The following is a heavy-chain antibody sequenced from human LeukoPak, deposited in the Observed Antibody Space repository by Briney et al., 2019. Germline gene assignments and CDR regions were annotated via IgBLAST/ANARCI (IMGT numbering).Heavy chain of an antibody. D-gene: IGHD6-13*01. CDR3: ARSVRSSWYFDP. V-gene: IGHV3-30*04. CDR1: GVTFSSYA. J-gene: IGHJ5*02. CDR2: ISYDGSNK. Sequence: GGSLRLSCAASGVTFSSYAMHWVRQAPGKGLECGAVISYDGSNKYYADSVKGRFTISRDNSKNTLYLQMNSLRAEDTAVYYCARSVRSSWYFDPWGQGTLVTVSS.